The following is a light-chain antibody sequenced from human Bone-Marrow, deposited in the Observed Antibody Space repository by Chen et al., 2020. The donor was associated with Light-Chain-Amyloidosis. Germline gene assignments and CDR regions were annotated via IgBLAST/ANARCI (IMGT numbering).Light chain of an antibody. V-gene: IGLV2-14*03. CDR1: SSDIGTYNY. CDR2: DVT. J-gene: IGLJ1*01. Sequence: QSDLTQPASVSGSPGQSLTISCTGTSSDIGTYNYVSWYQQHPGKAPKLIIYDVTNRPSGVSNRFSGSKSGNTASLTISGLQTEDEADYYCTSYTVTSTLYVFGTGTKVTVL. CDR3: TSYTVTSTLYV.